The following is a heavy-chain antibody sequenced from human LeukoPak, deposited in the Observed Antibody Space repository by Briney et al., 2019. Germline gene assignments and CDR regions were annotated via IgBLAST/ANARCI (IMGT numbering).Heavy chain of an antibody. CDR1: GYRFSSNW. CDR2: IFPGDSET. D-gene: IGHD3-10*01. J-gene: IGHJ6*03. CDR3: GRFGAYYYYMDV. V-gene: IGHV5-51*01. Sequence: GESLKISCKGSGYRFSSNWIGWVRQMPGKGLEWMGIIFPGDSETTYSPPFQGQVTISVDKSINTAYLQWSSLNVSDTAMYYCGRFGAYYYYMDVWGKGTTVTVSS.